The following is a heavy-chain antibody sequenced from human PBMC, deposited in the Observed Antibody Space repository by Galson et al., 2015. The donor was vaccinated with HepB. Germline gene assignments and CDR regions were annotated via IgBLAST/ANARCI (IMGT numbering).Heavy chain of an antibody. V-gene: IGHV3-23*01. CDR3: AKGYGLFDS. Sequence: SLRLSCAASGFAFDSHAMSWVRQAPGRGLEWISGISGNGDSTFYADSWKGRLTVSRGNSNNMLYLQMNSLRAEDAGLYFCAKGYGLFDSWAQGILVTVSS. D-gene: IGHD5-18*01. CDR2: ISGNGDST. CDR1: GFAFDSHA. J-gene: IGHJ5*01.